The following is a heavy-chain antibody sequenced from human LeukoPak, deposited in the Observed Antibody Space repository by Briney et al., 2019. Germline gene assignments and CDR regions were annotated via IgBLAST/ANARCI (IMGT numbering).Heavy chain of an antibody. CDR1: GYTFTGYY. Sequence: EASVKVSCKASGYTFTGYYMHWVRQAPGQGLEWMGWINPNSGGTNYAQKFQGRVTMTRDTSISTAYMELSRLRSDDTAVYYCARDRVRATNYFDYWGQGTLVTVSS. CDR3: ARDRVRATNYFDY. CDR2: INPNSGGT. J-gene: IGHJ4*02. V-gene: IGHV1-2*02.